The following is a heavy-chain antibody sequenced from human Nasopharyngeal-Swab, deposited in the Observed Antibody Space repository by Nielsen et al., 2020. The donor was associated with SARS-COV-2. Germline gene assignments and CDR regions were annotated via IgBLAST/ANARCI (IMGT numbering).Heavy chain of an antibody. J-gene: IGHJ6*02. CDR1: GFILSDYD. CDR3: ARDRHGMDV. Sequence: GESLKISCAASGFILSDYDMHLVRQPRGKGLEWVSSFGLGADTYYSDSAKGRFTISRDDAKNLLFLQLNSLRVGDTAVYFCARDRHGMDVWGQGTTVIVSS. V-gene: IGHV3-13*01. CDR2: FGLGADT.